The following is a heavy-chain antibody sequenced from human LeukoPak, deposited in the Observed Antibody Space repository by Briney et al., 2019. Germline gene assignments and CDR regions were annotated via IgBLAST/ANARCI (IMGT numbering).Heavy chain of an antibody. Sequence: GGSLRLSCAASDFTFSSYWMSWVRQAPGKGLEWVANINQDGSDKRYMDSVRGRFTISRDNAKNSLSLHMDSLRAEDTAVYYCARVGYNWDYDGVDYWGQGTLVTVSS. CDR1: DFTFSSYW. J-gene: IGHJ4*02. V-gene: IGHV3-7*01. CDR3: ARVGYNWDYDGVDY. CDR2: INQDGSDK. D-gene: IGHD1-7*01.